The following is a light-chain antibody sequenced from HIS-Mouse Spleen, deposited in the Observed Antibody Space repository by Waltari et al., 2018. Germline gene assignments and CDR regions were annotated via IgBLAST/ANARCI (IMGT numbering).Light chain of an antibody. J-gene: IGLJ3*02. CDR3: QSADSSGTYWV. V-gene: IGLV3-25*03. CDR1: ALPTQY. Sequence: SYELTQPPSVSVSPGQTARITCSGDALPTQYAYWYQQKPGQAPVLVIYKDSERTSGIPERFSGSSSGTTVTLTISGVQAEDEADYYCQSADSSGTYWVFGGGTKLTVL. CDR2: KDS.